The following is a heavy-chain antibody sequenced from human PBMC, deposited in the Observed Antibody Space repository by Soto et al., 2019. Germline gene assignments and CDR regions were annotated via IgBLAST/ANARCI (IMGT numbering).Heavy chain of an antibody. V-gene: IGHV3-33*06. D-gene: IGHD4-17*01. CDR1: GFTFSSYG. CDR2: IWYNGSDK. Sequence: GGSLRLSXAASGFTFSSYGMHWVHQAPGKGLEWVAVIWYNGSDKKYADSVKGRFTISRDNSEKTLYLQMNSLRAEDTAVYYCAKDYGDWTGLYYYGMDVWGQGTTVTVSS. CDR3: AKDYGDWTGLYYYGMDV. J-gene: IGHJ6*02.